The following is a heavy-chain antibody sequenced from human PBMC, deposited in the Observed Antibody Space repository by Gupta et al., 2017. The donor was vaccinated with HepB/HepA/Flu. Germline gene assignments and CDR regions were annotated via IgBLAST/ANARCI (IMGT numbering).Heavy chain of an antibody. CDR1: GFPFSNYA. D-gene: IGHD3-10*01. Sequence: QVQLVESGGGVVQPGGSLRLSCAASGFPFSNYAINWVRQAPGKGLEWVAVISYDGSNKYYADSVKGRFTISRDNSKNTLYLQMNSLRAEDTAVYYCARSSGPGGFDYWGQGTLATVSS. J-gene: IGHJ4*02. CDR2: ISYDGSNK. V-gene: IGHV3-30-3*01. CDR3: ARSSGPGGFDY.